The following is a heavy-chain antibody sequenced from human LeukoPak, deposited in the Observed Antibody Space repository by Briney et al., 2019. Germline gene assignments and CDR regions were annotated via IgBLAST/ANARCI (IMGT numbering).Heavy chain of an antibody. CDR2: INHSGST. D-gene: IGHD3-22*01. J-gene: IGHJ4*02. Sequence: SETLSLTCAVYGGSFSGYYWSWIRQPPGKGLEWIGEINHSGSTNYNPSLKSRVTISVDTSKNQFSLKLSSVTAADTAVYYCARTRRSGYYYGPNFDYWGQGTLVTVSS. V-gene: IGHV4-34*01. CDR1: GGSFSGYY. CDR3: ARTRRSGYYYGPNFDY.